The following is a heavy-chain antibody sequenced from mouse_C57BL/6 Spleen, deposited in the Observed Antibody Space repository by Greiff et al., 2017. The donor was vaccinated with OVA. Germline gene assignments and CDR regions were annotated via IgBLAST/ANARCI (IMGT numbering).Heavy chain of an antibody. CDR2: ISSGSSTI. D-gene: IGHD2-12*01. Sequence: EVKLEESGGGLVKPGGSLKLSCAASGFTFSDYGMHWVRQAPEKGLEWVAYISSGSSTIYYADTVKGRFTISRDNAKNTLFLQMTSLRSEDTAMDYCARGGLYQAWFAYWGQGTLVTVSA. J-gene: IGHJ3*01. CDR1: GFTFSDYG. V-gene: IGHV5-17*01. CDR3: ARGGLYQAWFAY.